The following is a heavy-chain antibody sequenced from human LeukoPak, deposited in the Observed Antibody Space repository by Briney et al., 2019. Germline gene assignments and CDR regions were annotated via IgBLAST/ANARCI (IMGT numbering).Heavy chain of an antibody. J-gene: IGHJ4*02. CDR1: GFTFSSYA. CDR2: ISGSGGCT. CDR3: AKSPQKVGATYFDY. V-gene: IGHV3-23*01. Sequence: PGGSLRLSCAASGFTFSSYAMSWVRQAPGKGLEWVSGISGSGGCTYYADSVKGRFTISRDNSKNTLYLQMNSLRAEDTAVYYCAKSPQKVGATYFDYWGQGTLVTVSS. D-gene: IGHD1-26*01.